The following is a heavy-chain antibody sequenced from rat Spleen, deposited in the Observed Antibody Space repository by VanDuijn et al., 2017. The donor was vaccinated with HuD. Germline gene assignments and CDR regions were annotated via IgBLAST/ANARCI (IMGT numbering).Heavy chain of an antibody. CDR2: ISYDGSST. J-gene: IGHJ4*01. Sequence: EVQLVETGGGLVQPGRSLKLSCAASGFTFSDYYMAWVRQAPTKGLEWVATISYDGSSTYYRDSVKGRFTISRDNAKSTLYLQMHSLRSEDTATYYCGKDMNYYSTYPFYVMGAWGQGASVTVSS. V-gene: IGHV5-7*01. CDR3: GKDMNYYSTYPFYVMGA. CDR1: GFTFSDYY. D-gene: IGHD1-2*01.